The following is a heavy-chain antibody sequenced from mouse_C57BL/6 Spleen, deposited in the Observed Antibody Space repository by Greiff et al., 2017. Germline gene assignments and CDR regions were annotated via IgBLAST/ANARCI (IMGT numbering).Heavy chain of an antibody. CDR1: GYTFTSYW. CDR2: IYPSDSET. J-gene: IGHJ3*01. D-gene: IGHD2-2*01. Sequence: QVHVKQSGAELVRPGSSVKLSCKASGYTFTSYWMDWVKQRPGQGLEWIGNIYPSDSETHYNQKFKDKATLTVDKSSSTAYMQLSSLTSEDSAVYYCARGGYDGPRFAYWGQGTLVTVSA. V-gene: IGHV1-61*01. CDR3: ARGGYDGPRFAY.